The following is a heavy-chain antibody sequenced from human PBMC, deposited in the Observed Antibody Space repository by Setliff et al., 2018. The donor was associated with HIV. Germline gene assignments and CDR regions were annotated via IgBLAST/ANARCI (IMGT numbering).Heavy chain of an antibody. J-gene: IGHJ4*02. Sequence: ASVKVSCKVSGYTFTTYSMHWVRQAPGQRLEWMGWLHTGDGRTSYSVKLQGRVTFTRDTSAITAYMELSSLGSEDTAVYYCVRRAAAAEVFDYWGQGTLVTVSS. D-gene: IGHD2-2*01. CDR1: GYTFTTYS. V-gene: IGHV1-3*04. CDR2: LHTGDGRT. CDR3: VRRAAAAEVFDY.